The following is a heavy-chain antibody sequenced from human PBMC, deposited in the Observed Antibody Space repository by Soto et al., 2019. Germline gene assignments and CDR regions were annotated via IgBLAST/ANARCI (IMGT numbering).Heavy chain of an antibody. Sequence: PGESLKISCKGCGYGFTSYWIAWVRQGPWKGLEWMGIIYPGDSDTRYSPSFQGQVTISADKSISTAYLQWSSLKASDTAMYYCARGLRGYDSIGYSVPNAFDTWGQETMLTVSS. D-gene: IGHD3-22*01. J-gene: IGHJ3*02. CDR3: ARGLRGYDSIGYSVPNAFDT. V-gene: IGHV5-51*01. CDR2: IYPGDSDT. CDR1: GYGFTSYW.